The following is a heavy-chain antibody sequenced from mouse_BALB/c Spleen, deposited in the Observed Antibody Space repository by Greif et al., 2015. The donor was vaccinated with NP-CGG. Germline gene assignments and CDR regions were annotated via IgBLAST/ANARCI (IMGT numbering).Heavy chain of an antibody. V-gene: IGHV7-3*02. CDR1: GFTFTDYY. J-gene: IGHJ4*01. CDR3: ARGDSSGYGEAMDY. CDR2: IRNKANGYTT. D-gene: IGHD3-2*01. Sequence: EVHLVESGGGLVQPGGSLRLSCATSGFTFTDYYMSWVRQPPGKALEWLGFIRNKANGYTTEYSASVKGRFTISRDNSQSILYLQMNTLRAEDSATYYCARGDSSGYGEAMDYWGQGTSVTVSS.